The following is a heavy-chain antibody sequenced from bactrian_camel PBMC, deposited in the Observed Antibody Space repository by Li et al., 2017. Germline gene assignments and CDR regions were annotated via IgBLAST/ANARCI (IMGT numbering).Heavy chain of an antibody. D-gene: IGHD3*01. J-gene: IGHJ6*01. CDR3: AAAVLSALCRASPNFRY. CDR1: GDSYEHYC. Sequence: HVQLVESGGASLQAGGSLRLSCTASGDSYEHYCMGWFRQAPGKELEGVASIDSTGSTSYVDSVKGRFTISKDNAKNTLYLQMNSLEPEDSAMYYCAAAVLSALCRASPNFRYWGQGTQVTVS. CDR2: IDSTGST. V-gene: IGHV3S1*01.